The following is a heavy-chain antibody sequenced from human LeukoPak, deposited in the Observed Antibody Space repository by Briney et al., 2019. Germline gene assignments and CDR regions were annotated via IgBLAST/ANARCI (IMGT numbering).Heavy chain of an antibody. V-gene: IGHV1-24*01. Sequence: ASVKVSCKVSGYTLTELSMHWVRQDPGKGLEWMGGFDPEDGETIYAQKFQGRVTMTEDTSTDTAYMELSSLRSEDTAVYYCATGKQFPPYYFDYWGQGTLVTVSS. CDR3: ATGKQFPPYYFDY. D-gene: IGHD6-19*01. CDR1: GYTLTELS. CDR2: FDPEDGET. J-gene: IGHJ4*02.